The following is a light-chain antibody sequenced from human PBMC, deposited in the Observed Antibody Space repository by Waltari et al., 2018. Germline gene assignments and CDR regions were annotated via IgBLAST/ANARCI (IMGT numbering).Light chain of an antibody. CDR2: AAS. CDR3: QQSYSISWT. V-gene: IGKV1-39*01. CDR1: KSLSSY. J-gene: IGKJ1*01. Sequence: DIQMTQSPSSLSASVGDRVTITCRARKSLSSYLNWYQQKPGKAPKLLIYAASRLQSGVPSRFSGSGSGTDFTLTISSLQPEDFATYYCQQSYSISWTFGQGTKVEIK.